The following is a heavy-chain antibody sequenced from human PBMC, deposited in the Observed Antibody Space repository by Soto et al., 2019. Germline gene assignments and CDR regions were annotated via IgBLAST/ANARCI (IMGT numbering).Heavy chain of an antibody. CDR1: SGSIGTTNW. Sequence: QVQLQESGPGLVKPSGTLSLTCAGSSGSIGTTNWWSWVRETPGKGLEWIGEIFHSGNTDYNPSLASRVTISVDTSKNQFSLNLRSVTAADTAVYYCARRTWGMDVWGQGTTVTVSS. CDR3: ARRTWGMDV. V-gene: IGHV4-4*02. D-gene: IGHD2-8*01. CDR2: IFHSGNT. J-gene: IGHJ6*02.